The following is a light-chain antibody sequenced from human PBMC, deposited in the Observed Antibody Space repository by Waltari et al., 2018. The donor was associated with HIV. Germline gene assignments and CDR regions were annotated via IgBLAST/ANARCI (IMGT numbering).Light chain of an antibody. V-gene: IGLV3-25*03. CDR1: GLPKRV. CDR3: QSPDSSGVYWV. J-gene: IGLJ3*02. Sequence: SDQLAPPPSVSVCPGPTPRGPCSGGGLPKRVAYGDQQRPGPAPVLLIFRDTETPSGIPARFSSSSSGTTVTLTIRAVQAEDEADYYCQSPDSSGVYWVFGGGTTLTVL. CDR2: RDT.